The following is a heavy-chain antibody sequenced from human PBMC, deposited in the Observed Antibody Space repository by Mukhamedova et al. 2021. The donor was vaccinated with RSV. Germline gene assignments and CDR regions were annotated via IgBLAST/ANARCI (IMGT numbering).Heavy chain of an antibody. CDR3: AKEQDVAMTLVLTIDH. D-gene: IGHD2-2*01. V-gene: IGHV3-23*01. Sequence: GLEWVSAISGGGNTFYEDSVKGRFTISRDDSKNTVFLQMNSLRTEDTALYYCAKEQDVAMTLVLTIDHWGQGTQVTVSS. J-gene: IGHJ5*02. CDR2: ISGGGNT.